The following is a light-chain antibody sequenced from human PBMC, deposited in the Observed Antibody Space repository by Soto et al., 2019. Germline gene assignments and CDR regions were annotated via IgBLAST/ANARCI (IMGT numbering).Light chain of an antibody. J-gene: IGLJ1*01. Sequence: QSVLTQPPSASGTPGQRVTVSCSGSSSNIGNNYVFWYQHLPGTAPKLLIYRNDQRPSGVSDRFSGSKSGTSASLAISGLRSEDEADYYCAAWDDSLSGSYVFGTGTKVTVL. CDR3: AAWDDSLSGSYV. V-gene: IGLV1-47*01. CDR1: SSNIGNNY. CDR2: RND.